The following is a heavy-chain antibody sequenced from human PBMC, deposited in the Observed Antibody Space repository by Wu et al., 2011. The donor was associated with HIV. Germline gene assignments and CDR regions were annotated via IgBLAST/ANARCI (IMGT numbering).Heavy chain of an antibody. CDR3: ARKYCSGGGCYFYY. J-gene: IGHJ4*02. D-gene: IGHD2-15*01. CDR1: GYTFTSYD. CDR2: ISAYNGNT. Sequence: QVQLVQSGAEVKKPGAVSSKVSCKASGYTFTSYDISWVRQAPGQGLEWMGWISAYNGNTNYAQKLQGRITMTTDTSSSTAYMELRSLRSDDTAVYYCARKYCSGGGCYFYYWGQGTLVTVSS. V-gene: IGHV1-18*01.